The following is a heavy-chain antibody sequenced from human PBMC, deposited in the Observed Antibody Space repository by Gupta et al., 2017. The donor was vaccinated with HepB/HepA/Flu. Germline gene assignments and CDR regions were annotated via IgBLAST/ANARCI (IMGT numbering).Heavy chain of an antibody. CDR3: ANGGSYYYYYYLDV. J-gene: IGHJ6*03. CDR2: ISGSGGST. Sequence: EVQLLESGGGLVQPGGSLRLSCAASGFTFSSYAMSWVRQAPGKGLEWVSAISGSGGSTYYADSVKGRFTISRDNSKNTLYLQMNSMRAEDTAVYYCANGGSYYYYYYLDVWGKGTTVTVSS. D-gene: IGHD1-26*01. CDR1: GFTFSSYA. V-gene: IGHV3-23*01.